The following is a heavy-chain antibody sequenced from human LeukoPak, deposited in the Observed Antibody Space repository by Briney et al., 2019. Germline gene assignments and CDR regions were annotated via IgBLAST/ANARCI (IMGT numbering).Heavy chain of an antibody. J-gene: IGHJ6*02. CDR3: ARDWIRGSNYYNYGMEV. Sequence: GGSLRLSCAASGFTFSSYGMHWVRQAPGKGLEWLAFIWYDGTNKNYADSVKGRFSISRDNSKNTLYLQMNSLRAEDTAVYYCARDWIRGSNYYNYGMEVWGQGTTVTVSS. CDR1: GFTFSSYG. V-gene: IGHV3-33*01. D-gene: IGHD5-18*01. CDR2: IWYDGTNK.